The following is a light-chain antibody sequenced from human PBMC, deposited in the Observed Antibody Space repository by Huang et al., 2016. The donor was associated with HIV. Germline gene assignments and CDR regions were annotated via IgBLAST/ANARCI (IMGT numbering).Light chain of an antibody. Sequence: DIRMTQSPSSLSASVGDRVIITCGTSQNINKYLNWEQQMPGKAPKLVIYGTSTLQTGVSARFGGSGSGTDFPLTIGSLQPEDTAMYFCQQSYNIPRTFGQGT. CDR1: QNINKY. J-gene: IGKJ2*01. CDR2: GTS. V-gene: IGKV1-39*01. CDR3: QQSYNIPRT.